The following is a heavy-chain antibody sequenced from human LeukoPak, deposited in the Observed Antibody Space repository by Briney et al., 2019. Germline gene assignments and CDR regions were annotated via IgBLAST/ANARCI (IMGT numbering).Heavy chain of an antibody. CDR2: ISSSSSTI. J-gene: IGHJ4*02. CDR1: GFTFSSYS. CDR3: ARGPHYYGSGSEDKPLDY. V-gene: IGHV3-48*01. D-gene: IGHD3-10*01. Sequence: PGGSLRLSCAASGFTFSSYSMNWVRQAPGKGLEWVSHISSSSSTIYYADSVKGRFTISRDNAKNSLYLQMNSLRAEDTAVYYCARGPHYYGSGSEDKPLDYWGQGTLVTVSS.